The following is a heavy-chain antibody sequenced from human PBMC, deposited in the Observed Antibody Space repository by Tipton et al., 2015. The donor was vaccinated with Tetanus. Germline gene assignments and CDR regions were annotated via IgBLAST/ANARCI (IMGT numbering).Heavy chain of an antibody. Sequence: QSGPEVKKPGASVKVSCKASGYTLTSYHMHWVRQAPGQGLEWMGIINPIGGSTSYAQKFQGRITMTGDTSTSTVYMDLNSLRSEDTAVYYCARGMDYDSSGIDDFWGQGTLVTVSS. J-gene: IGHJ4*02. CDR3: ARGMDYDSSGIDDF. V-gene: IGHV1-46*01. D-gene: IGHD3-22*01. CDR1: GYTLTSYH. CDR2: INPIGGST.